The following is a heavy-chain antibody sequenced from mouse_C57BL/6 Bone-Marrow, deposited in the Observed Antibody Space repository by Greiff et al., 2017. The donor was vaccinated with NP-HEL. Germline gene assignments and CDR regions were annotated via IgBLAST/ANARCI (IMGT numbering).Heavy chain of an antibody. CDR1: GFTFSDYY. CDR3: ARGYGYQAWFAY. Sequence: EVQLVESGGGLVQPGGSLKLSCAASGFTFSDYYMYWVRQTPEKRLEWVAYISNGGGSTYYPDTVKGRFTISRDNAKNTLYLQMSRLKSEDTAMYYCARGYGYQAWFAYWGQGTLATVSA. CDR2: ISNGGGST. J-gene: IGHJ3*01. V-gene: IGHV5-12*01. D-gene: IGHD2-2*01.